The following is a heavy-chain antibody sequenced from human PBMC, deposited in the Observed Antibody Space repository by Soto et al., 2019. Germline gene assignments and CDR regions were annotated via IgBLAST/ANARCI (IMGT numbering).Heavy chain of an antibody. V-gene: IGHV3-64*01. Sequence: GGSLRLSCAASGFTFSSYAMHWVRQAPGKGLEYASAISSNGGSTYYANSVKGRFTVSRDNSKNTLYLQMGSLRAEDMAVYYCGRGLSGGLTTAASNFDYWGQGTLVTVSS. J-gene: IGHJ4*02. CDR2: ISSNGGST. CDR3: GRGLSGGLTTAASNFDY. D-gene: IGHD6-25*01. CDR1: GFTFSSYA.